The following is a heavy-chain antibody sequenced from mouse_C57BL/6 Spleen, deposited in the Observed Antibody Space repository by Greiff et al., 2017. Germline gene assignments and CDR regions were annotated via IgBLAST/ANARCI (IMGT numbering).Heavy chain of an antibody. D-gene: IGHD4-1*01. CDR3: ARRLTGTYYYAMDY. Sequence: DVKLVESGGGLVKPGGSLKLSCAASGFTFSDYGMHWVRQAPEKGLEWVAYISSGSSTIYYADTVKGRFTISRDNAKNNLFLQMTSLRSDDTAMYYCARRLTGTYYYAMDYWGQGTSVTVSS. J-gene: IGHJ4*01. CDR1: GFTFSDYG. V-gene: IGHV5-17*01. CDR2: ISSGSSTI.